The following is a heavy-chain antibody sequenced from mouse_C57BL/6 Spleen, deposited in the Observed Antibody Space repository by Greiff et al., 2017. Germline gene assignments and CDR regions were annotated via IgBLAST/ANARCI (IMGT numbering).Heavy chain of an antibody. J-gene: IGHJ2*01. CDR3: TITTVVPFDY. V-gene: IGHV1-15*01. CDR1: GYTFTDYE. Sequence: VQLQQSGAELVRPGASVTLSCKASGYTFTDYEMHWVKQTPVHGLEWIGAIDPETGGTAYNQKFKGKAILTADKSSSTAYMELRSLTSEDSAVYYCTITTVVPFDYWGQGTTLIVSS. CDR2: IDPETGGT. D-gene: IGHD1-1*01.